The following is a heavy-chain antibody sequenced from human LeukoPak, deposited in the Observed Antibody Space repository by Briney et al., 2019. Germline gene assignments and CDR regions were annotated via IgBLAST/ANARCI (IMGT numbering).Heavy chain of an antibody. CDR1: GFTFSSYS. CDR3: ARDMGTEYYYDSSGYYPNYFDY. J-gene: IGHJ4*02. D-gene: IGHD3-22*01. CDR2: ISSSSSYI. V-gene: IGHV3-21*01. Sequence: GGSLRLSCAASGFTFSSYSMNWVRQAPGKGLEWVSSISSSSSYIYYADSVKGRFTISRDNAKNSLYLQMNSLRAEDTAVYYCARDMGTEYYYDSSGYYPNYFDYWGQGTLVTASS.